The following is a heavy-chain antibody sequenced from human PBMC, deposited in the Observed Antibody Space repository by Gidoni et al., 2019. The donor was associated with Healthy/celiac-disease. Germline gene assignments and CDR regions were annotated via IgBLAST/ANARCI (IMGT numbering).Heavy chain of an antibody. CDR1: GFTFSSYS. D-gene: IGHD2-2*01. Sequence: EVQLVESGGGLVKPGGSLRLSCAASGFTFSSYSMNWVRQAPVKGLEWVSSISSSSSYIYYADSVKGRFTISRDNAKNSLYLQMNSLRAEDTAVYYCARGIPVVPAAIRLDAFDIWGQGTMVTVSS. V-gene: IGHV3-21*01. CDR2: ISSSSSYI. J-gene: IGHJ3*02. CDR3: ARGIPVVPAAIRLDAFDI.